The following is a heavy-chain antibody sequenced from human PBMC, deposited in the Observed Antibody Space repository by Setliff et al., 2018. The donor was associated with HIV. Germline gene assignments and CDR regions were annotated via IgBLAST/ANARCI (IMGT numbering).Heavy chain of an antibody. J-gene: IGHJ3*02. Sequence: GASVKVSCKASGYIFGNYGINWVRQAPGQGLEWMGWISGHNGNTNSAQKVQGRVIMTTDTSTSTAYMELRSLRSDDAAVYYCTRGPWSKVVTTDTFDIWGQGTMVTVS. CDR3: TRGPWSKVVTTDTFDI. V-gene: IGHV1-18*01. CDR2: ISGHNGNT. D-gene: IGHD1-26*01. CDR1: GYIFGNYG.